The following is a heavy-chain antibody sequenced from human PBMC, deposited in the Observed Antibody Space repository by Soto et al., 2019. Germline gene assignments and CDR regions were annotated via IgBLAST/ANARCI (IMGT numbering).Heavy chain of an antibody. Sequence: SETLSLTCAVSGGSISSSNWWSWVRQPPGKGLEWIGEIYHSGSTNYNPSLKSRVTISVDKSKNHFSLKLSSVTAADTAVYYCARIGLGRYYDFWSGYMGPDYGMDVWGQGTTVTVSS. CDR2: IYHSGST. J-gene: IGHJ6*02. CDR3: ARIGLGRYYDFWSGYMGPDYGMDV. V-gene: IGHV4-4*02. D-gene: IGHD3-3*01. CDR1: GGSISSSNW.